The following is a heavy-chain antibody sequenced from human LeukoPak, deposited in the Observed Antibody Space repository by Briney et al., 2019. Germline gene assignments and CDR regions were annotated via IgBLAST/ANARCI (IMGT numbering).Heavy chain of an antibody. D-gene: IGHD6-19*01. V-gene: IGHV3-23*01. Sequence: GGSLRLSCAASGFALSSLEMGWVRQAPGKGLEWVSAISDSGDRTYYADSVKGRFTLSRDNSKNTLYLQMNSLRAEDTAVYYCAKDARRSSGWWFFDHWGQGTLVTVSS. CDR2: ISDSGDRT. CDR3: AKDARRSSGWWFFDH. CDR1: GFALSSLE. J-gene: IGHJ4*02.